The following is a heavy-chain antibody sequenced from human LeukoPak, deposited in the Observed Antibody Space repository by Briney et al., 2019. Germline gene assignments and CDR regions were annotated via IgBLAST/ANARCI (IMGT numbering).Heavy chain of an antibody. Sequence: ASVKVSCKDSGYTFTSYGFSWVRQAPGQGLEWMGWISAYNGNTNYAQKLQGRVTMNTDTSTSTAYTERRSLRSDDTAVYYCAREYYYDSSGYYHHPGFGYWGQGTLVTVSS. V-gene: IGHV1-18*01. J-gene: IGHJ4*02. D-gene: IGHD3-22*01. CDR1: GYTFTSYG. CDR2: ISAYNGNT. CDR3: AREYYYDSSGYYHHPGFGY.